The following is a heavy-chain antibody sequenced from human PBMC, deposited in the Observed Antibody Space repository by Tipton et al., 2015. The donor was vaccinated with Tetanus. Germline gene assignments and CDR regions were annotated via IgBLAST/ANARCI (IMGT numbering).Heavy chain of an antibody. D-gene: IGHD4-17*01. CDR2: IYYTGST. J-gene: IGHJ4*02. CDR3: VRDFGDARTDY. V-gene: IGHV4-39*01. CDR1: GASSTSGDYY. Sequence: TLSLTCTVSGASSTSGDYYWAWIRQPPGKGPEWIGSIYYTGSTYYNPSLKSRVTISEDTSKNQFSLTLTSVTAADTAIYYCVRDFGDARTDYWGQGTLVTVSS.